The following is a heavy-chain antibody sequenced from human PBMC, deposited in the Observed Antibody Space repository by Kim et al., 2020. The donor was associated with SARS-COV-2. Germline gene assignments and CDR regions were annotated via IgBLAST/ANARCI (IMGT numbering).Heavy chain of an antibody. CDR3: ATYSSSSSSQY. V-gene: IGHV3-11*03. CDR1: KFTFRDYY. D-gene: IGHD6-6*01. CDR2: ISSSSGYT. Sequence: GGSLRLSCAASKFTFRDYYMSWIRQAPGKGLEWVSYISSSSGYTNYADSVKGRFTISRDNAKNSLYLQMNSLRTEDTAVYYCATYSSSSSSQYWGQGTLVTVSS. J-gene: IGHJ1*01.